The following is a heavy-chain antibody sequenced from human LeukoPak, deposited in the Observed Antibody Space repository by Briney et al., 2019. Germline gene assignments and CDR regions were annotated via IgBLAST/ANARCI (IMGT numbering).Heavy chain of an antibody. CDR1: GFTFSNYI. CDR2: ISSSSSYI. V-gene: IGHV3-21*01. J-gene: IGHJ6*03. Sequence: PGGSLRLSCAASGFTFSNYIMNWVRQAPGKGLEWVSSISSSSSYIYYADSVKGRFTISRDNAKNSLYLQMKSLRAEDTAVYYCASEGAAASVYMDGLGKGATLSVSS. D-gene: IGHD6-13*01. CDR3: ASEGAAASVYMDG.